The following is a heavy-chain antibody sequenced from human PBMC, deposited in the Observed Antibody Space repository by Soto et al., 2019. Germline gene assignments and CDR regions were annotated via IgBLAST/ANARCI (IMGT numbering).Heavy chain of an antibody. V-gene: IGHV3-13*01. CDR2: IGTAGDT. Sequence: EVQLVESGGGLVQPGGSLRLSCAASGFTFSSYDMHWVRQATGKGLEWVSAIGTAGDTYYPGSVKGRFTISRENAKNSLYLQMNSLRAEDPAVYYCVGGNSGYDHFDYWGQGTLVTVSS. CDR1: GFTFSSYD. D-gene: IGHD5-12*01. CDR3: VGGNSGYDHFDY. J-gene: IGHJ4*02.